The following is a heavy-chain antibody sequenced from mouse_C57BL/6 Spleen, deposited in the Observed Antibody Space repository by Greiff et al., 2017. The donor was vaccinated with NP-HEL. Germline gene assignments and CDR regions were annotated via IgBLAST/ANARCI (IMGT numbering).Heavy chain of an antibody. D-gene: IGHD2-2*01. CDR3: ATGGFMVTTGGDFDV. V-gene: IGHV1-64*01. J-gene: IGHJ1*03. CDR2: IHPNSGST. Sequence: VQLQQPGAELVKPGASVKLSCKASGYTFTSYWMHWVKQRPGQGLEWIGMIHPNSGSTNYNEKFKSKATLTVDNSSSTAYMQLSSLTSEDSEVYYCATGGFMVTTGGDFDVWGTGTTVTVSS. CDR1: GYTFTSYW.